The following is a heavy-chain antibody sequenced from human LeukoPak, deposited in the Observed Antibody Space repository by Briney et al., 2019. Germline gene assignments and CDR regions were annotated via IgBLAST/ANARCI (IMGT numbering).Heavy chain of an antibody. J-gene: IGHJ5*02. CDR1: GGTFSSYA. Sequence: GASVKVSCKASGGTFSSYAISWVRQAPGQGLEWMGGIIPIFGTANYAQKFQGRVTITTDESTSTAYMELSNLRSEDTAVYYCARGYSITNWFDPWGQGTLVTVSS. D-gene: IGHD4-11*01. CDR2: IIPIFGTA. V-gene: IGHV1-69*05. CDR3: ARGYSITNWFDP.